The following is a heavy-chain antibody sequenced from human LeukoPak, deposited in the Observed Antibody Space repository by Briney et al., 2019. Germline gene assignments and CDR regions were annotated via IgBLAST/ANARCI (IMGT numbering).Heavy chain of an antibody. CDR1: GYSFTSYW. J-gene: IGHJ6*04. Sequence: GESLKISCKGSGYSFTSYWISWVRQMPGKGLEWMGRIDPSDSYTNYSPSFQGHVTISADKSISTAYLQWSSLKASDTAMYYCARSHNVLLWFGELFSHYYGMDVWGKGTAVTVSS. CDR2: IDPSDSYT. CDR3: ARSHNVLLWFGELFSHYYGMDV. D-gene: IGHD3-10*01. V-gene: IGHV5-10-1*01.